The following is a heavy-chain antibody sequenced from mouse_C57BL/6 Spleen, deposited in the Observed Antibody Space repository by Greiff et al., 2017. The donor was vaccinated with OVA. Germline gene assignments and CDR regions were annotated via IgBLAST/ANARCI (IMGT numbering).Heavy chain of an antibody. CDR2: IDPEDGDT. CDR3: TSDGSSYFDY. V-gene: IGHV14-1*01. D-gene: IGHD1-1*01. Sequence: EVQLQQSGAELVRPGASVKLSCTASGFNIKDYYMHWVKQRPEQGLEWIGRIDPEDGDTEYAPKFQGKATMTADTASNTAYLQLSSLTSEDTAVYYCTSDGSSYFDYWGQGTTLTVSS. CDR1: GFNIKDYY. J-gene: IGHJ2*01.